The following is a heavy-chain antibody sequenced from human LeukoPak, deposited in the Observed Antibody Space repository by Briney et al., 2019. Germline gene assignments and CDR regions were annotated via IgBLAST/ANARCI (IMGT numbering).Heavy chain of an antibody. J-gene: IGHJ4*02. CDR3: ASASGSYYPDY. CDR2: INPSGGST. CDR1: GYTFTSYY. D-gene: IGHD1-26*01. V-gene: IGHV1-46*01. Sequence: GASVKLSCKASGYTFTSYYMHWVRQAPGQGLEWMGIINPSGGSTSYAQKFQGRVTMTRDTSTSTVYMEPSSLRSEDTAVYYCASASGSYYPDYWGQGTLVTVSS.